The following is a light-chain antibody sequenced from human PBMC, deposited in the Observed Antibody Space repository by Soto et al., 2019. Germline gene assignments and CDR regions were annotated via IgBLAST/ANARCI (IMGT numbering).Light chain of an antibody. J-gene: IGLJ2*01. CDR1: TSDVGSYNL. V-gene: IGLV2-23*01. CDR3: CSYAGSSSSVV. Sequence: QSALTQPASVSGSPGQSITISCTGTTSDVGSYNLVSWYQQYPGKAPKLMIYEGSKRPSGVSNRFSGSKSGNTASLTVSGLQAEDEVDYYCCSYAGSSSSVVFGGGTQLTVL. CDR2: EGS.